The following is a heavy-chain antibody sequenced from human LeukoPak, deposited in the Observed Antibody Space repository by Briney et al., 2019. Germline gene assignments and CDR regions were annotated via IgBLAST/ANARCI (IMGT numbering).Heavy chain of an antibody. V-gene: IGHV3-21*01. CDR3: ARDRWLQSQRYFDY. D-gene: IGHD5-24*01. CDR2: ISTSSSYK. CDR1: GFPFCSYS. Sequence: GGSLRLSCAASGFPFCSYSMKGVRQAPGEGLEGVSSISTSSSYKYYADSVKGRFTIPRDNAKNSLYLQMDRLRAEDPAVYYCARDRWLQSQRYFDYWGQGILVTVSS. J-gene: IGHJ4*02.